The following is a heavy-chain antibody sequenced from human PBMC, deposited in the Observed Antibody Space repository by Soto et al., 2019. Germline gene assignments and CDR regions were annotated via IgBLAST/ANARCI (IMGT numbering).Heavy chain of an antibody. J-gene: IGHJ6*02. V-gene: IGHV6-1*01. CDR3: ASSSLYGMDV. CDR2: TYYKSKWNN. Sequence: PSQTLSLTCVISGDSVSSNSAGWNWIRQSPSRGLEWLGRTYYKSKWNNDYALSVKSRITINPDTSKNQFSLHLYSVTAADTAVYYCASSSLYGMDVWGQGTTVTVSS. CDR1: GDSVSSNSAG.